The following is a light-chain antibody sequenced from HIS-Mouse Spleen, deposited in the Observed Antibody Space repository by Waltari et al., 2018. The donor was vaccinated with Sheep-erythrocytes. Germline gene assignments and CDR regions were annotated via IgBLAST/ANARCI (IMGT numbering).Light chain of an antibody. CDR3: CSYAGSSTPWV. CDR2: EGS. CDR1: SIDVWSYNL. V-gene: IGLV2-23*01. J-gene: IGLJ3*02. Sequence: QSALTQPASVSGSPGPSITISCTGTSIDVWSYNLVSWYQQHPGKAPKPMIYEGSKRPSGVSNRFSGSKSGNTASLTISGLQAEDEADYYCCSYAGSSTPWVFGGGTKLTAL.